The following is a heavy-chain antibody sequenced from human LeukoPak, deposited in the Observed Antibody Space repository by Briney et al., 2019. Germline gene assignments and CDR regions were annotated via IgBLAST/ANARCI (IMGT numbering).Heavy chain of an antibody. CDR3: ARVSRELGMGYYYYGMDV. V-gene: IGHV4-4*07. CDR2: IYTSGST. CDR1: GGSISSYY. J-gene: IGHJ6*02. D-gene: IGHD1-26*01. Sequence: PSETLSLTCTVSGGSISSYYWSWIRQPAGKGLEWIGRIYTSGSTNYNPSLKGRVTMSVDTSKNQFSLKLSSVTAADTAVYYCARVSRELGMGYYYYGMDVWGQGTTVTVSS.